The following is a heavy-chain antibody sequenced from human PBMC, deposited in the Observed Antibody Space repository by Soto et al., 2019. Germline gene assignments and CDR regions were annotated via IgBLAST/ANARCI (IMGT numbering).Heavy chain of an antibody. Sequence: ASAKVSSKASGDTFTSYGSTWVLQAPGQGLEWRGWISAYNGNTNYAQKLQGRVTMTTDTSTSTAYMELRSLRSDDTAVYYCARHIVLVPAAKGYYYYYGMDVWGQGTTVTVSS. CDR3: ARHIVLVPAAKGYYYYYGMDV. J-gene: IGHJ6*02. CDR2: ISAYNGNT. CDR1: GDTFTSYG. D-gene: IGHD2-2*01. V-gene: IGHV1-18*01.